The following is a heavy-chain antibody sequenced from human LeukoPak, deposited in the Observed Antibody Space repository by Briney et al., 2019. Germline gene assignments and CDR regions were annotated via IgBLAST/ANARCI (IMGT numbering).Heavy chain of an antibody. V-gene: IGHV3-21*01. CDR3: AKNYYDSSGYEYYFDY. CDR1: GFTFSSYS. J-gene: IGHJ4*02. CDR2: ISSSSSYI. D-gene: IGHD3-22*01. Sequence: GGSLRLSCEASGFTFSSYSMNWVRQAPGKGLEWVSSISSSSSYIYYADSVKGRFTISRDNAKNSLYLQMNSLRAEDTAVYYCAKNYYDSSGYEYYFDYWGQGTLVTVSS.